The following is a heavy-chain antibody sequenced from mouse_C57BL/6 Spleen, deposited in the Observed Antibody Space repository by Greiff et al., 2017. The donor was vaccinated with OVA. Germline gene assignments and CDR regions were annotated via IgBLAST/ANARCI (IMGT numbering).Heavy chain of an antibody. CDR1: GYTFTSYD. CDR2: IYPRDGST. CDR3: ARKDYALAY. D-gene: IGHD2-4*01. Sequence: QVHVKQSGPELVKPGASVKLSCKASGYTFTSYDINWAKQRPGQGLEWIGWIYPRDGSTKYNEKFKGKATLTVDTSSSTAYMELHSLTSEDSAVYFCARKDYALAYWGQGTLVTVSA. V-gene: IGHV1-85*01. J-gene: IGHJ3*01.